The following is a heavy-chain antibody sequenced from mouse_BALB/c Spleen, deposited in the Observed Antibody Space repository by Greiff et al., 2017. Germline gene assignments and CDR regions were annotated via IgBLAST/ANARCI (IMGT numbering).Heavy chain of an antibody. V-gene: IGHV3-8*02. Sequence: VQLQQSGPSLVKPSQTLSLTCSVTGDSITSCYWNWIRKFPGHKLEYMGYISDSGSTYYNQSHNSRISIARETSRTQYYLQWNSVTTEDTATYCCARYDGYYVFAYWGQGTLVTVSA. CDR3: ARYDGYYVFAY. D-gene: IGHD2-3*01. CDR1: GDSITSCY. J-gene: IGHJ3*01. CDR2: ISDSGST.